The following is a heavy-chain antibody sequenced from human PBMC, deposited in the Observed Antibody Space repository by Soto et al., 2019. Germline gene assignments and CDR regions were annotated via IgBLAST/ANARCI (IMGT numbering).Heavy chain of an antibody. D-gene: IGHD1-20*01. CDR3: ARGGGVRKGITGNRPFDY. Sequence: SVKVSCKASGGTFSSYAISWVRQAPGQGLEWMGGIIPIFGTANYAQKFQGRVTITADKSTSTAYMELSSLRSEDTAVYYCARGGGVRKGITGNRPFDYWGKGNLVNVS. CDR1: GGTFSSYA. J-gene: IGHJ4*02. V-gene: IGHV1-69*06. CDR2: IIPIFGTA.